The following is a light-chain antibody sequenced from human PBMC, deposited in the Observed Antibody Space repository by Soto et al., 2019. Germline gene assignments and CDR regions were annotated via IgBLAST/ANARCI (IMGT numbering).Light chain of an antibody. J-gene: IGKJ1*01. CDR2: GAS. CDR1: QSVSTN. CDR3: QQYNYWPT. V-gene: IGKV3-15*01. Sequence: EIVMTQSPATLSVSLGERATLSCRASQSVSTNLAWYQQKPGQAPRLLIYGASTRATGIPARFSGSGFGTEFTLTISSLQSEDFVVYYCQQYNYWPTFGQGTKVEIK.